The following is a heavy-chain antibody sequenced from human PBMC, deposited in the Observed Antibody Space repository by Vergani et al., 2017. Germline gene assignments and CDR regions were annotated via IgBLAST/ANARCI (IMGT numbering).Heavy chain of an antibody. V-gene: IGHV1-46*03. J-gene: IGHJ4*02. Sequence: QVQVVQSGAEVKKSGASVKVSCKTSGYTFSNYSMHWVRQAPGQGLEWMGIINPSGGHTNYAQKFQGRVTMTRDTSTSTVYMELSSLRSEDTAIDYCARGDYGILTGYRYWGQGTLVTVSA. CDR1: GYTFSNYS. D-gene: IGHD3-9*01. CDR3: ARGDYGILTGYRY. CDR2: INPSGGHT.